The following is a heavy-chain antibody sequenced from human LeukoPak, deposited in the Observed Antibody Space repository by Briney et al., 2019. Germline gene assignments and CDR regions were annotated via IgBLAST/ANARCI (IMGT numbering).Heavy chain of an antibody. CDR1: GGSISSSSYY. J-gene: IGHJ4*02. Sequence: SETLSLTCTVSGGSISSSSYYWGWIRQPPGKGLEWIGGIYYSGSTYYNPSLKSRVTISVDTSKNQFSLKLSSVTAADTAVYYCARRVPLPATFDYWGQGTLVTVSS. CDR3: ARRVPLPATFDY. V-gene: IGHV4-39*01. D-gene: IGHD2-2*01. CDR2: IYYSGST.